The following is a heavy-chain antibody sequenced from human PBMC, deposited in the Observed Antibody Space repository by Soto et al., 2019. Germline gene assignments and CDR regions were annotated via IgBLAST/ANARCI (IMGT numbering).Heavy chain of an antibody. CDR3: AKAARDCGGDCYSSYFDS. Sequence: GGSLRLSCSASRFTFGGYAMSWVRQAPGKGLEWVLGITGNAANTVYADSVKGRFTISRDNSKNALYLQLNSLRAEDTAVYFCAKAARDCGGDCYSSYFDSWGQGALVTVSS. J-gene: IGHJ4*02. D-gene: IGHD2-21*02. CDR1: RFTFGGYA. CDR2: ITGNAANT. V-gene: IGHV3-23*01.